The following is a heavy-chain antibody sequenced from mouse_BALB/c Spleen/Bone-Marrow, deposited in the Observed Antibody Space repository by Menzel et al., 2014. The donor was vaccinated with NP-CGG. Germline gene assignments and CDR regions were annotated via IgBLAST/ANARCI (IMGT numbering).Heavy chain of an antibody. CDR1: GYTFTSYW. CDR2: IYPSTGYT. J-gene: IGHJ2*01. D-gene: IGHD1-1*01. V-gene: IGHV1-7*01. CDR3: ARDNGPYGGY. Sequence: VQLQQSGAELAKPGASVEMSCKASGYTFTSYWMHWVKQRPGQGLEWIGYIYPSTGYTVYNQKFKDKATLTADKSSSTAYMQLSSLTSEDSAVYYCARDNGPYGGYWGQGTTLTVSS.